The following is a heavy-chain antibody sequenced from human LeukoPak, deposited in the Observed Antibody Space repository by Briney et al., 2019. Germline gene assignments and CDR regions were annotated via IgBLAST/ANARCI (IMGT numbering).Heavy chain of an antibody. D-gene: IGHD6-6*01. CDR1: AGSSSGYY. J-gene: IGHJ5*02. Sequence: PSQTLSLTCAVYAGSSSGYYWSWIRQPPGNGLEWIGEINPSGSTNYNTSLKSRVTISVDPSKNQFSLKLSSVTAADTAVYYCARGRYSSSSGLVWFVPWGEGTLVAVSS. CDR3: ARGRYSSSSGLVWFVP. V-gene: IGHV4-34*01. CDR2: INPSGST.